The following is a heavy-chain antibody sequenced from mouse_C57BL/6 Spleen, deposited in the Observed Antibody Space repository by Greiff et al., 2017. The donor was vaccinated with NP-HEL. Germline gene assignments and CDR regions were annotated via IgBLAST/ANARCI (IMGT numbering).Heavy chain of an antibody. J-gene: IGHJ2*01. CDR2: INPSNGGT. D-gene: IGHD1-1*01. CDR3: ARGEFTTVVANYFDY. CDR1: GYTFTSSW. V-gene: IGHV1-53*01. Sequence: QVQLQQSGTELVKPGASVKLSCKASGYTFTSSWMHWVKQRPGQGLEWIGNINPSNGGTNYNEKFKSKATLTVDKSSSTAYMQLSSLTSEDAAVYYCARGEFTTVVANYFDYWGQGTTLTVAA.